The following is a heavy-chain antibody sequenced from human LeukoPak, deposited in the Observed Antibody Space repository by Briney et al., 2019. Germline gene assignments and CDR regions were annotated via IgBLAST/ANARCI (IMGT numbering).Heavy chain of an antibody. CDR1: GYTFTSYD. J-gene: IGHJ4*02. D-gene: IGHD3-16*02. CDR3: ARGDYVWGSYRYTSDRDY. V-gene: IGHV1-8*01. CDR2: MNPNSGNT. Sequence: ASVKVSCKASGYTFTSYDINWVRQAPGQGLEWMGWMNPNSGNTGYAQKFQGRVTMTRNTSISTAYMELSSLRSEDTAVYYCARGDYVWGSYRYTSDRDYWGQGTLVTVSS.